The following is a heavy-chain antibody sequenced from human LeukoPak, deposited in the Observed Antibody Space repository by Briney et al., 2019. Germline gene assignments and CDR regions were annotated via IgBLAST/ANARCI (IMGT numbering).Heavy chain of an antibody. CDR1: GFTFSTYK. CDR3: ARDYYNSASYPFDY. J-gene: IGHJ4*02. Sequence: GGSLRLSCAASGFTFSTYKMNWVRQAPGKGLEWISYISSSSNTIYYADSVKGRFTISRDNAKNSLYLQMNSLRDEDTAVYYCARDYYNSASYPFDYWGQGTLVTVSS. D-gene: IGHD3-10*01. CDR2: ISSSSNTI. V-gene: IGHV3-48*02.